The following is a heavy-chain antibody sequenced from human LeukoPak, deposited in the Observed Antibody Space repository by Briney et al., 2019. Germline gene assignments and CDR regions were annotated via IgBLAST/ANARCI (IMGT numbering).Heavy chain of an antibody. V-gene: IGHV4-59*01. CDR1: GGSISSYN. CDR2: ISYSGTT. J-gene: IGHJ4*02. D-gene: IGHD5-24*01. Sequence: SETLSLTCTVSGGSISSYNWSWIRQPPGKGLEWIGYISYSGTTNYNPSLKSLVTISVDTSKNPFSVKLSSVTAADTAVYYCARGGGYNSPFGYWGQGTLVTVSS. CDR3: ARGGGYNSPFGY.